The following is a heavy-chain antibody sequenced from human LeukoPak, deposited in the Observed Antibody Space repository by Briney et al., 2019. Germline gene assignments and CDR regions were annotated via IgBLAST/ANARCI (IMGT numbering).Heavy chain of an antibody. CDR2: IYYSGST. D-gene: IGHD3-22*01. J-gene: IGHJ4*02. Sequence: PSETLSLTCTVSGVSIGSFYWTWIRQPPGKGLEWIGYIYYSGSTNYNPSLKSRVTISVDTSKNQISLKLSSVTTADTAFYYCARGSIGGLNYWGQGTLVTVSS. CDR3: ARGSIGGLNY. V-gene: IGHV4-59*01. CDR1: GVSIGSFY.